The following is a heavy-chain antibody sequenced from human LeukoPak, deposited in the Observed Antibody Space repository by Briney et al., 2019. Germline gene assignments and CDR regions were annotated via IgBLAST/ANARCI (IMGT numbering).Heavy chain of an antibody. CDR3: ARGGVWASDY. J-gene: IGHJ4*02. V-gene: IGHV4-4*07. D-gene: IGHD2-8*01. CDR1: GGSISGYY. Sequence: PSETLYLTCTVSGGSISGYYWSWIRQPAGKGLEWIGRIYTSGSTNYNPSLKSRVTMSVDTSKNQFSLKVSSVTAADTAVYYCARGGVWASDYWGQGALVTVSS. CDR2: IYTSGST.